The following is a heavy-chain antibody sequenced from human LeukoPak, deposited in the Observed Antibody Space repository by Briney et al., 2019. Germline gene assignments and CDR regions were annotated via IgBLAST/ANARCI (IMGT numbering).Heavy chain of an antibody. CDR2: INHSGST. Sequence: SSETLSLTCAVYGGSFSGYYWSWIRQPPGKGLEWIGEINHSGSTNYNPSLKSRVTISVDTSKNQFSLKLSSVTAADTAVYYCAGLHYYGSGRVYYMDVWGKGTTVTISS. J-gene: IGHJ6*03. V-gene: IGHV4-34*01. D-gene: IGHD3-10*01. CDR3: AGLHYYGSGRVYYMDV. CDR1: GGSFSGYY.